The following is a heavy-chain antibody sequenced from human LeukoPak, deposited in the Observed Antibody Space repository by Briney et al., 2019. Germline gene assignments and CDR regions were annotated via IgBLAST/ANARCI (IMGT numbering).Heavy chain of an antibody. CDR3: ARDTDTEYGMDV. CDR2: ISAYNGNT. J-gene: IGHJ6*02. V-gene: IGHV1-18*01. D-gene: IGHD1-14*01. CDR1: GYTFTSYG. Sequence: ASVKVSCKASGYTFTSYGISLVPQAPGQGLEWMGWISAYNGNTNYAQKLQGRVTMTTDTSTSTAYMELRSLRSDDTAVYYCARDTDTEYGMDVWGQGTTVTVSS.